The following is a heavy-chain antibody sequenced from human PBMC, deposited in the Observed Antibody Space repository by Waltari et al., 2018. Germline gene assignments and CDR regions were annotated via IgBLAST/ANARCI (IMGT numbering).Heavy chain of an antibody. Sequence: QVQLQESGPGLVKPSQTLSLTCTVSGGSISSGSYYWSWIRQPAGKGLEWIGRIYTSGSTNYNPALKSRVTISVDTSKNQFSLKLSSVTAADTAVYYRARDREGAGDAFDIWGQGTMVTVSS. J-gene: IGHJ3*02. CDR2: IYTSGST. CDR3: ARDREGAGDAFDI. CDR1: GGSISSGSYY. V-gene: IGHV4-61*02. D-gene: IGHD1-26*01.